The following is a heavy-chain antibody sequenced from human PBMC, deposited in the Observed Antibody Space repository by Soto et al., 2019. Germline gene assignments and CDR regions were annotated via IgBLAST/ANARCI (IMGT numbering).Heavy chain of an antibody. Sequence: QVQLQESGPGLVKPSQTLSLTCTVSGGSISSGDYYWSWIRQPPGKGLEWIGYIYYSGSTYYNPYLKSRVTISVDTSKDQFSLKLSSVTAADTAVYYCARVVGFTVTPDYWGQGTLVTVSS. D-gene: IGHD4-17*01. J-gene: IGHJ4*02. CDR2: IYYSGST. CDR3: ARVVGFTVTPDY. V-gene: IGHV4-30-4*01. CDR1: GGSISSGDYY.